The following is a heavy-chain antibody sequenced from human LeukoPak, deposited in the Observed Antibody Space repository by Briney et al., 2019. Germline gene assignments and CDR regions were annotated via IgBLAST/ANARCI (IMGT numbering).Heavy chain of an antibody. CDR2: IYHSGST. CDR3: ARDGYKPFDY. D-gene: IGHD5-24*01. Sequence: SETLSLTCAVSGGSISSGGYSWSWIRQPPGKGLEWIGYIYHSGSTYYNPSLKSRVTISVDTSKNQFSLKLSSVTAADTAVYYCARDGYKPFDYWGQGTLVTVSS. CDR1: GGSISSGGYS. V-gene: IGHV4-30-2*01. J-gene: IGHJ4*02.